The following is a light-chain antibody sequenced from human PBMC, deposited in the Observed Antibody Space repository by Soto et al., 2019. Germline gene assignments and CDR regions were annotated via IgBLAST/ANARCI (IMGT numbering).Light chain of an antibody. CDR1: QTISNY. Sequence: DIQLTQPPSSLYASVGDRFTIAFRASQTISNYYIAYQQKPGRHPALLIIDAATIQGAGPPDWCSSGAATAVFPTTSSLQPEEYVADYCFQHNSNPRTFGQGTKVDI. J-gene: IGKJ1*01. CDR3: FQHNSNPRT. CDR2: DAA. V-gene: IGKV1-17*01.